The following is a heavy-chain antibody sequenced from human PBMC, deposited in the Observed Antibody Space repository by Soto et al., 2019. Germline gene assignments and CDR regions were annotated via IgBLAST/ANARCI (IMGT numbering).Heavy chain of an antibody. CDR2: VSAYNGNT. Sequence: QVQLVQSGAEVKKPGASVKVSCKASGYTFSNDAITWVRQAPGQGLEWMGWVSAYNGNTNYAQKFKGRVTMTTDTSTSTAYMEIRSLRYGDTAVYFCARASLYYWNYMMYWGQGTLVTVSS. V-gene: IGHV1-18*01. J-gene: IGHJ4*02. D-gene: IGHD1-7*01. CDR1: GYTFSNDA. CDR3: ARASLYYWNYMMY.